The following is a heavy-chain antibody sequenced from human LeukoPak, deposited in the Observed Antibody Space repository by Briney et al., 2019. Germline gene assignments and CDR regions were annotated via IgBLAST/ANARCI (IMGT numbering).Heavy chain of an antibody. CDR1: GGSISSGSYY. CDR2: IYTSGST. J-gene: IGHJ6*03. D-gene: IGHD6-6*01. Sequence: SETLSLTCTVSGGSISSGSYYWSWIRQPAGKGLEWIGRIYTSGSTNYNPSLKSRVTISVDTSKNQFSLKLSSVTAADTAVYYCARVLVTWIAARYYYYYYMDVWGKGTTVTVSS. CDR3: ARVLVTWIAARYYYYYYMDV. V-gene: IGHV4-61*02.